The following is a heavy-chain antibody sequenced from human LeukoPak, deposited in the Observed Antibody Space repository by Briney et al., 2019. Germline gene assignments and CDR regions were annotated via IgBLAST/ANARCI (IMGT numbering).Heavy chain of an antibody. CDR2: ISAYNGNT. Sequence: ASVKVSCKASGYTFTSYGISWVRQAPGQGLEWMGWISAYNGNTSYAQKLQGRVTMATDTSTSTAYMELRSLRSDDTAVYFCARDLWDIVATIDYWGQGTLVTVSS. J-gene: IGHJ4*02. V-gene: IGHV1-18*01. D-gene: IGHD5-12*01. CDR1: GYTFTSYG. CDR3: ARDLWDIVATIDY.